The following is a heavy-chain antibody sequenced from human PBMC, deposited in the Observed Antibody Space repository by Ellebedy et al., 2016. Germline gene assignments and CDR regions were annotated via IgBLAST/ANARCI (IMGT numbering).Heavy chain of an antibody. Sequence: GESLKISXATSGFSFSNYFMTWIRRAPGKGLEWVATISAGGDNTFFADSVQGRFTISRDNFRNTLHLQMNNLRGEDTAVYYCRQGHYADYWGQGTLVTVSS. V-gene: IGHV3-23*01. D-gene: IGHD2-2*01. CDR3: RQGHYADY. J-gene: IGHJ4*02. CDR2: ISAGGDNT. CDR1: GFSFSNYF.